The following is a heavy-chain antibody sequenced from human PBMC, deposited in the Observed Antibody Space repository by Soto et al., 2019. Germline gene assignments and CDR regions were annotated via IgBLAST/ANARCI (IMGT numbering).Heavy chain of an antibody. Sequence: QVQLVQSGAEVKKPGASVKVSCKASGYTFTSYYMHWVRQAPGQGLEWMGIINPSGGSTSYAQKFQGRVTMNRDTSTSTVYMELSSLRSEDTAVYYCARDPGGEGGDYWGQGTLVTVSS. CDR1: GYTFTSYY. CDR3: ARDPGGEGGDY. J-gene: IGHJ4*02. V-gene: IGHV1-46*03. D-gene: IGHD1-26*01. CDR2: INPSGGST.